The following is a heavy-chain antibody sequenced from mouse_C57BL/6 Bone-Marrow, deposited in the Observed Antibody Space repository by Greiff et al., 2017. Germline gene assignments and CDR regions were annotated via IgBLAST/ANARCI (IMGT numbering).Heavy chain of an antibody. J-gene: IGHJ2*01. V-gene: IGHV1-78*01. Sequence: QVQLQQSDAELVKPGASVKISCKVSGYTFTDHTIHWMKQRPEQGLEWIGYIYPRDGSTKYNEKFKGKATLTADKSSSAAYMQLNSLTSEDSAVFGEARRFDCYSFDYWGQGTTLTVSS. CDR2: IYPRDGST. D-gene: IGHD1-1*01. CDR1: GYTFTDHT. CDR3: ARRFDCYSFDY.